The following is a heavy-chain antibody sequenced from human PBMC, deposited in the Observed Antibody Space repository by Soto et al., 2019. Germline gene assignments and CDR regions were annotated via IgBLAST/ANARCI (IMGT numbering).Heavy chain of an antibody. CDR1: GGSFGSYT. V-gene: IGHV1-69*02. CDR2: IIPILGIA. CDR3: ANYLGNWXDP. Sequence: SVKVSCKASGGSFGSYTISWVRQAPGQGLEWMGRIIPILGIANYAQKFQGRVTITADKSTSTAYMELSSLRSEDTAVYYCANYLGNWXDPWGQGTLVTVSS. D-gene: IGHD7-27*01. J-gene: IGHJ5*02.